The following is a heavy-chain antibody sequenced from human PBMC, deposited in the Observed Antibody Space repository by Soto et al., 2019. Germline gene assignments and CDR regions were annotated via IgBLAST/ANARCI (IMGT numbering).Heavy chain of an antibody. Sequence: GAPVKVSCKASGYTFTNYYIHWVRQAPGQGLEWMGWINPDSGATKYAQKFQDTVTMTRDTSISTAYMELSRMSSDDTAVYYCARAFGYSYIYYFDYWGQGTLVTVSS. V-gene: IGHV1-2*02. CDR1: GYTFTNYY. D-gene: IGHD5-18*01. CDR2: INPDSGAT. CDR3: ARAFGYSYIYYFDY. J-gene: IGHJ4*02.